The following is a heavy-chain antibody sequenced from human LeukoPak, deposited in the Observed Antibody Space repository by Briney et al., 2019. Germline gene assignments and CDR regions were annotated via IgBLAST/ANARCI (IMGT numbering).Heavy chain of an antibody. CDR3: ARAAQVIDWFDP. Sequence: SETLSLTCTVSGGSISSSSYYWGWIRQPPGKGLEWIGNIYYSGSTYYNPSLKSRVTISVDTSRNQFSLKLSSVTAADTAVYYCARAAQVIDWFDPWGQGTLVTVSS. V-gene: IGHV4-39*01. J-gene: IGHJ5*02. CDR2: IYYSGST. CDR1: GGSISSSSYY. D-gene: IGHD3-16*02.